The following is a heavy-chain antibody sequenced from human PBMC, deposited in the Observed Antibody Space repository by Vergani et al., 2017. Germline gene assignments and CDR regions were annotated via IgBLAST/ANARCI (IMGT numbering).Heavy chain of an antibody. CDR1: GYTFTGYY. CDR3: ARVPPFIPRDNHFDY. J-gene: IGHJ4*02. CDR2: INPNSGGT. V-gene: IGHV1-2*02. D-gene: IGHD3-16*01. Sequence: QVQLVQSGAEVKKPGASVKVSCKASGYTFTGYYMHWVRQAPGQGLEWMGWINPNSGGTNYAQKFQGRVTMTRDTSISTAYMELSRLRSDDTAVYYCARVPPFIPRDNHFDYWGQGTLVTVSS.